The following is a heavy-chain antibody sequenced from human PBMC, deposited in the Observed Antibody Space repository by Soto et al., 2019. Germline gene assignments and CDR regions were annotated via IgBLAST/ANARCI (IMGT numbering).Heavy chain of an antibody. J-gene: IGHJ6*02. CDR1: GYTFTSYG. V-gene: IGHV1-18*01. Sequence: GASVKVSCKASGYTFTSYGISWVRQAPGQGLEWMGWISAYNGNTNYAQKLQGRVTMTTDTSTSTAYMELRSLRSDDTAVYYCARVLPPAGMTLYYYGMDVWGQGTTVTVSS. D-gene: IGHD2-21*02. CDR2: ISAYNGNT. CDR3: ARVLPPAGMTLYYYGMDV.